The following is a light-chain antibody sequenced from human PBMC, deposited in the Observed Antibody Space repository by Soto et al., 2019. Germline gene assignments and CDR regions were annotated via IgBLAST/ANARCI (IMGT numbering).Light chain of an antibody. CDR1: SSDVGAYNY. CDR2: DVS. V-gene: IGLV2-11*01. Sequence: QSVLTQPRSVSGSPGLSVTISCTGTSSDVGAYNYVSWYQQHPGKVPKLMIYDVSRRPSGVPDRFSGSKSGNTASLTISGLQADDEADYYCCSYAGSYTVVFGGGTKLTVL. CDR3: CSYAGSYTVV. J-gene: IGLJ3*02.